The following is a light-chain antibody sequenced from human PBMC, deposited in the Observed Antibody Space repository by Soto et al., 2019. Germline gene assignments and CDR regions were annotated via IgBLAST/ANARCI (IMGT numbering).Light chain of an antibody. CDR3: QHYNSYSEA. V-gene: IGKV3D-15*01. CDR2: GAS. Sequence: EIVMTQSPATLSVSPGERATLSCMASQSVRSNLAWYQQKPGQAPRLLIYGASARATGIPAKFSGSGSGTEFTLTISSLQPDDFATYYCQHYNSYSEAFGQGTKVDIK. CDR1: QSVRSN. J-gene: IGKJ1*01.